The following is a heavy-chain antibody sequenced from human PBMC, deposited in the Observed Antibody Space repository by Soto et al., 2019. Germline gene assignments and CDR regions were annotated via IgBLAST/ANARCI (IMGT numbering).Heavy chain of an antibody. Sequence: QVQLVQAGAEEKKPGASVKVSCKASGYTFTSYAIHWVRQAPVQRLEWMGWINAGNGTTKYSQKFKGRVTITRDTSASTAYMALSLLKSEDTAVYYCARGGWWLFDYWGQGTLVTVSS. CDR3: ARGGWWLFDY. CDR2: INAGNGTT. D-gene: IGHD2-8*02. V-gene: IGHV1-3*05. J-gene: IGHJ4*02. CDR1: GYTFTSYA.